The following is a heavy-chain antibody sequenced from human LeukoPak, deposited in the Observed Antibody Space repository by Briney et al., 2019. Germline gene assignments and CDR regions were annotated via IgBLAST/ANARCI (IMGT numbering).Heavy chain of an antibody. CDR2: INHSGST. CDR3: ARVAYYYDSKDAFDI. J-gene: IGHJ3*02. D-gene: IGHD3-22*01. Sequence: SETLSLTCAVYGGSFSGYYWSWIRQPPGKGLEWIGEINHSGSTYYNPSLKSRVTISVDRSKNQFSLKLSSVTAADTAVYYCARVAYYYDSKDAFDIWGQGTMVTVSS. V-gene: IGHV4-34*01. CDR1: GGSFSGYY.